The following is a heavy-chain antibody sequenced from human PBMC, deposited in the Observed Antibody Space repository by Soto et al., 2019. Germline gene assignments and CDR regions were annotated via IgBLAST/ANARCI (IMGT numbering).Heavy chain of an antibody. CDR3: ARDNRIAAAGIVY. Sequence: SETLSLTCTVSGGSISSGDYYWSWIRQPPGKGLEWIGYIYYSGSTYYNPSLKSRVTISVDTSKNQFSLKLSSVTAADTAVYYCARDNRIAAAGIVYWGQGTLVTVSS. J-gene: IGHJ4*02. CDR2: IYYSGST. D-gene: IGHD6-13*01. V-gene: IGHV4-30-4*01. CDR1: GGSISSGDYY.